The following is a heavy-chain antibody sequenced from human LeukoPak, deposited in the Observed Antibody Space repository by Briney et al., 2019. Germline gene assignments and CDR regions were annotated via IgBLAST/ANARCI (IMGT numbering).Heavy chain of an antibody. CDR1: GGSISSYY. D-gene: IGHD4-17*01. Sequence: PSETLSLTCTVSGGSISSYYWSWIRQPPGKGLEWIGYIYYSGSTNYNPSLKSRVTISVDTSKNQFSLKLSSVTAADTAVYYCARDLSKNGDYFDYWGQGTLVTVSS. CDR3: ARDLSKNGDYFDY. CDR2: IYYSGST. J-gene: IGHJ4*02. V-gene: IGHV4-59*12.